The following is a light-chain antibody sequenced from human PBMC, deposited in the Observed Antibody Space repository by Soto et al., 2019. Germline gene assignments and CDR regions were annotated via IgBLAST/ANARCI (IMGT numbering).Light chain of an antibody. CDR2: GAS. CDR3: QQYNNWPPYT. CDR1: QSVSSN. V-gene: IGKV3-15*01. J-gene: IGKJ2*01. Sequence: EIVMTQSPATLSVSPGERATLFCRASQSVSSNLAWYQQKPGQAPRLLIYGASTRATGIPARFSGSGSGTEFTLTISSLQSEDFEVYYCQQYNNWPPYTFGQGTKLEIK.